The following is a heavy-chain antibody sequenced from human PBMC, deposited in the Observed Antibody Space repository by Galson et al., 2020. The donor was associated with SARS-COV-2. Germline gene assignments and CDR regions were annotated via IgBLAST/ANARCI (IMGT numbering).Heavy chain of an antibody. D-gene: IGHD3-9*01. Sequence: ASETLSLTCTVSAGSISSGGYYWSWIRQHPGKGLEWTGYIYYSRSTYYNPSLKSRVTISVDTSKNQFSLKLSSVTAAATAVYYCARGAVLRYFDWLSRYYFGYCGQGTLVTVSS. CDR1: AGSISSGGYY. J-gene: IGHJ4*02. CDR2: IYYSRST. V-gene: IGHV4-31*03. CDR3: ARGAVLRYFDWLSRYYFGY.